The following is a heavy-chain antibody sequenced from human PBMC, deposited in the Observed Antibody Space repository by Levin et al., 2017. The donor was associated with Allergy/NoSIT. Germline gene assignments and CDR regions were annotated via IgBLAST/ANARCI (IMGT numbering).Heavy chain of an antibody. Sequence: GESLKISCAASGFTFSSYSMNWVRQAPGKGLEWVSYISSSSSTIYYADSVKGRFTISRDNAKNSLYLQMNSLRAEDTAVYYCARDLPPTVQGSYYYYYYGMDVWGQGTTVTVSS. CDR2: ISSSSSTI. CDR1: GFTFSSYS. CDR3: ARDLPPTVQGSYYYYYYGMDV. J-gene: IGHJ6*02. D-gene: IGHD3-10*01. V-gene: IGHV3-48*01.